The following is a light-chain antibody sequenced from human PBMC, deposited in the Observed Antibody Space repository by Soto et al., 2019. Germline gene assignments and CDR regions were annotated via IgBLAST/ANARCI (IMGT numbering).Light chain of an antibody. J-gene: IGKJ3*01. Sequence: DIVMTQSPDSLAVSLGERATITCKSSQTILYTSNNKNYLAWYQQRPAHPPKLLIYWASTRESGVPERISGSGSGRNFNLPISRLQPEQVTTFYCRQYFAAPRPFDPGTKQEI. CDR3: RQYFAAPRP. CDR2: WAS. CDR1: QTILYTSNNKNY. V-gene: IGKV4-1*01.